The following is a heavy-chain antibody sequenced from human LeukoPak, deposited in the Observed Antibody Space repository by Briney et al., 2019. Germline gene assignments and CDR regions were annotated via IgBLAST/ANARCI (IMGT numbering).Heavy chain of an antibody. CDR3: TREEGGYVEFDY. J-gene: IGHJ4*02. V-gene: IGHV3-49*03. Sequence: GGSLRLSCAASGFTFSSYAMSWFRQAPGKGLEWEGFIRSKAYGGTTEYAASVKGRFTISRDDSKSIAYLQMNSLKTEDTAVYYCTREEGGYVEFDYWGQGTLVTVSS. CDR1: GFTFSSYA. CDR2: IRSKAYGGTT. D-gene: IGHD5-12*01.